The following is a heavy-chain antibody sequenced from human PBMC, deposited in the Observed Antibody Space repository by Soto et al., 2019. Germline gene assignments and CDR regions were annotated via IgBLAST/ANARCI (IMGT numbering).Heavy chain of an antibody. Sequence: DSLKVSCQASLSTFTNYGISWVRQAPGQGLECMGWISAYNGNINYAQKHQGRVTMTTDRSTSPAYMELRSLRTDDTAVYYLARDLNIVVVPAARLFDYWGQGTLVPVSS. J-gene: IGHJ4*02. D-gene: IGHD2-2*01. CDR2: ISAYNGNI. V-gene: IGHV1-18*01. CDR1: LSTFTNYG. CDR3: ARDLNIVVVPAARLFDY.